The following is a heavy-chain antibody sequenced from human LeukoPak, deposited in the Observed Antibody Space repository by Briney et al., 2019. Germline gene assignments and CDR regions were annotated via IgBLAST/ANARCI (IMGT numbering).Heavy chain of an antibody. V-gene: IGHV4-59*01. J-gene: IGHJ5*02. CDR2: IFYSGST. CDR1: GGSIGTYY. Sequence: SETLSLTCTVSGGSIGTYYWTWIRQPPGKGLEGIGYIFYSGSTYYNPSLRSRVTISVDTSKNQFSLRLSPVTAADTAVYYCARDRRDQGWFDPWGQGTLVTVSS. CDR3: ARDRRDQGWFDP.